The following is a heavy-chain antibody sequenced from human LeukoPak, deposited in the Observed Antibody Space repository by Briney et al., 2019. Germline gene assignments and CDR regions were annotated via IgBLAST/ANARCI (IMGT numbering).Heavy chain of an antibody. V-gene: IGHV3-23*01. CDR2: IVGSGSST. CDR3: AKDGSNDWRWGAFDV. J-gene: IGHJ3*01. CDR1: GFTFSTYA. Sequence: GGSLRLSCAASGFTFSTYALSWVRQAPGKGLEWVSSIVGSGSSTFYADSVKGRFSISRDNSKHTLYLQMNTLRADDTAVYYCAKDGSNDWRWGAFDVWGQGTMVTVSS. D-gene: IGHD2-15*01.